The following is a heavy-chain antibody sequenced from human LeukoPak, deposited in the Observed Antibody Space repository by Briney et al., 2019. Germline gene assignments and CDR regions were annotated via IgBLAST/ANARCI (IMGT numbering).Heavy chain of an antibody. CDR2: ISTSSSYI. D-gene: IGHD6-13*01. V-gene: IGHV3-21*01. CDR1: GSIFSSYT. J-gene: IGHJ4*02. Sequence: GGSLRLSCAASGSIFSSYTMSWVRQAPGKGLEWVSSISTSSSYIYYADSVKGRFTISRDDAKNSLYLQMNSLRAEDTAMYYCARAYVPGIAANVPGGWGQGTLVTVSS. CDR3: ARAYVPGIAANVPGG.